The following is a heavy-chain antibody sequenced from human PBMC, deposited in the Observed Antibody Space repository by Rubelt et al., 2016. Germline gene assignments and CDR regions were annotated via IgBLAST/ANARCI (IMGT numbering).Heavy chain of an antibody. V-gene: IGHV4-4*07. CDR3: ATLFRTGTYYAFDI. CDR2: IYTSGST. J-gene: IGHJ3*02. D-gene: IGHD1-1*01. Sequence: GKGLEWIGRIYTSGSTNYNPSLKSRVTMSVDTSKNQFSLKLSSVTAADTAVYYCATLFRTGTYYAFDIWGQGTMVTVSS.